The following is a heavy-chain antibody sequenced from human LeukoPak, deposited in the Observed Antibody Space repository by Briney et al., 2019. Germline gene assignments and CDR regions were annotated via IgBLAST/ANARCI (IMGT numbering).Heavy chain of an antibody. V-gene: IGHV3-21*04. D-gene: IGHD3-10*01. J-gene: IGHJ6*03. CDR2: ISSSSSYI. CDR3: ARHDYGSGFYYYMDV. Sequence: NSGGSLRLSCAASGFTFSSYSMNWVRQAPGKGLEWVSSISSSSSYIYYADSVKGRFTISRDNAKNSLYLQMNSLRAEDTALYHCARHDYGSGFYYYMDVWGKGTTVTISS. CDR1: GFTFSSYS.